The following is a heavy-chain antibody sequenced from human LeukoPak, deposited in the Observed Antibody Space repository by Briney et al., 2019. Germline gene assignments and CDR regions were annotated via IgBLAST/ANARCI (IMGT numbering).Heavy chain of an antibody. V-gene: IGHV3-64D*06. Sequence: PGGSLRLSCAVSGLTVSNNYMSWVRQAPGKGLEYVSAISNNGGNTYYADSVKGRFTISRDNSKNTLYLQMSSLRAEDTAVYYCVKVFSRYFDWLFEYYFDYWGQGTLVTVSS. D-gene: IGHD3-9*01. J-gene: IGHJ4*02. CDR1: GLTVSNNY. CDR2: ISNNGGNT. CDR3: VKVFSRYFDWLFEYYFDY.